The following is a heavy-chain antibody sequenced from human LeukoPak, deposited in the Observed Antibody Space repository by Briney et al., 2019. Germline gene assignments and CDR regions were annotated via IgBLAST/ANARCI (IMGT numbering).Heavy chain of an antibody. CDR3: ARRGQRGPSSGWYRSRFDP. D-gene: IGHD6-19*01. CDR1: GGSFSGYY. CDR2: INHSGST. Sequence: PSETLSLTCAVYGGSFSGYYWSWIRQPPGKGLEWIGEINHSGSTNYNPSLKSRVTISVDTSKNQFSLKLSSVTAADTAVYYCARRGQRGPSSGWYRSRFDPWGQGTLVTVSS. J-gene: IGHJ5*02. V-gene: IGHV4-34*01.